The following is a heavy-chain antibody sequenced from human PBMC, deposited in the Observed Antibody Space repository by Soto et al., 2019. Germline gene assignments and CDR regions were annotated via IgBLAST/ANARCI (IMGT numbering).Heavy chain of an antibody. CDR2: INSGNGNI. CDR1: GYTFTNYA. CDR3: ARVGQWGGMDV. V-gene: IGHV1-3*05. D-gene: IGHD1-26*01. J-gene: IGHJ6*02. Sequence: QVKFVQSGAEEKKPGASVKVSCKASGYTFTNYAIHWVRQAPAQGLEWLGWINSGNGNIKYSQTFQGRVTITRDTSANTAYMELSSLRSEDTAVYYCARVGQWGGMDVWGQGTTVTVSS.